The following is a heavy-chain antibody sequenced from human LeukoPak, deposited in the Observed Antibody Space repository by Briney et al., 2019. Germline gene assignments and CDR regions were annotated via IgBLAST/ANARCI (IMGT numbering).Heavy chain of an antibody. CDR2: ISWDGGST. J-gene: IGHJ4*02. Sequence: PGGSLRLSCAASGFTFDDYTMHWVRQAPGKGLEWVSLISWDGGSTYYADSVKGRFTISRDNSKNSLYLQMNSLRTEDTALYYCAKDMVRSPATAMPGGLNYWGQGTLVTVSS. CDR1: GFTFDDYT. V-gene: IGHV3-43*01. D-gene: IGHD2-2*01. CDR3: AKDMVRSPATAMPGGLNY.